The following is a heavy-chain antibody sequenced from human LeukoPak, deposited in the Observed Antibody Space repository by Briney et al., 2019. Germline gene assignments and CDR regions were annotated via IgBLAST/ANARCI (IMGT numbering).Heavy chain of an antibody. CDR2: TYYRSKWYN. CDR3: ARDKSLYSSSWYVNWFDP. J-gene: IGHJ5*02. V-gene: IGHV6-1*01. D-gene: IGHD6-13*01. CDR1: GDSVSSNSAA. Sequence: SQTLSLTCAIPGDSVSSNSAAWNWIRQSPSRGLEWLGRTYYRSKWYNDYAVSVKSRITINPDTSKNQFSLQLNSVTPEDTAVYYCARDKSLYSSSWYVNWFDPWGQGTLVTVSS.